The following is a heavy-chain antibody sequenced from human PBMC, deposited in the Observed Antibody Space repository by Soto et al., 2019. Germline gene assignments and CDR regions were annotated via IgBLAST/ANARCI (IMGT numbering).Heavy chain of an antibody. V-gene: IGHV3-7*01. CDR3: ARGGRDCTNGVCYTGWFDH. D-gene: IGHD2-8*01. Sequence: EVQLVESGGGLVPPGGSLRLSCAASGSTVSSYWMSWVRQAPGKGLEWVANIKQDGSEKYYVDSVKGRFTIYRDNSKNSVYQQMDRLSAEDTAVYYCARGGRDCTNGVCYTGWFDHWGQGTLVTVSS. CDR1: GSTVSSYW. J-gene: IGHJ5*02. CDR2: IKQDGSEK.